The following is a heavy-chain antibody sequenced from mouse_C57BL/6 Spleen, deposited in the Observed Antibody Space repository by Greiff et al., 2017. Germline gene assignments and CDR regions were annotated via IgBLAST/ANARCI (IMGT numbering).Heavy chain of an antibody. D-gene: IGHD5-1-1*01. CDR1: GYTFTSYT. CDR2: INPSSGYT. CDR3: ARSYPLRVFDY. J-gene: IGHJ2*01. V-gene: IGHV1-4*01. Sequence: VMLVESGAELARPGASVKMSCKASGYTFTSYTMHWVKQRPGQGLEWIGYINPSSGYTKYNQKFKDKATLTADKSSSTAYMQLSSLTSEDSAVYYCARSYPLRVFDYWGQGTTLTVSS.